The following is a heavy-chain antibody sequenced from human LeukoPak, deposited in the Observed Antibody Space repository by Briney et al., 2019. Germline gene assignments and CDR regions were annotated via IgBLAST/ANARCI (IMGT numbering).Heavy chain of an antibody. CDR3: ASSPFVYYDFWSGYALGPIDY. CDR1: GGTFSSYA. V-gene: IGHV1-3*01. D-gene: IGHD3-3*01. J-gene: IGHJ4*02. Sequence: GASVKVSCKASGGTFSSYAISWVRQAPGQGLEWMGWINAGNGNTKYSQKFQGRVTITRDTSASTAYMELSSLRSEDTAVYYCASSPFVYYDFWSGYALGPIDYWGQGTLVTVSS. CDR2: INAGNGNT.